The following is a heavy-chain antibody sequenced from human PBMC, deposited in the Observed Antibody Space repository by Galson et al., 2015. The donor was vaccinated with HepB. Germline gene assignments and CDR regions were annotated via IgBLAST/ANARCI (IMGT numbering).Heavy chain of an antibody. CDR3: AREGPPGVVPPFDP. Sequence: SVKVSCKASGGTFSSYAISWVRQAPGQGLEWMGRIIPILGIANYAQKFQGRVTITADKSTSTAYMVLSSLRSEDTAVYYCAREGPPGVVPPFDPWGQGTLVTVSS. CDR1: GGTFSSYA. D-gene: IGHD2-2*01. V-gene: IGHV1-69*04. CDR2: IIPILGIA. J-gene: IGHJ5*02.